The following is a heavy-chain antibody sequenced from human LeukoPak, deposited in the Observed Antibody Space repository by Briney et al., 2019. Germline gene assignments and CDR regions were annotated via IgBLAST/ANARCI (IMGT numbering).Heavy chain of an antibody. D-gene: IGHD6-13*01. CDR3: ARERGAAAGWTRSYHWFHP. V-gene: IGHV3-30*02. Sequence: GGSLRLSCAASGFTFISYGMHWVRQAPGKGLEWVAFIRYEGTNKYYADSVKGRFTISRDNTLYLQMNSLRAEDTAVYYCARERGAAAGWTRSYHWFHPWAQGTLVPVSS. CDR1: GFTFISYG. CDR2: IRYEGTNK. J-gene: IGHJ5*02.